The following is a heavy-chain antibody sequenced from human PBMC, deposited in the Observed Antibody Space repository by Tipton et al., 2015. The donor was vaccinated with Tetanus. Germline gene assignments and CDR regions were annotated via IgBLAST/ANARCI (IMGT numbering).Heavy chain of an antibody. V-gene: IGHV1-2*02. CDR1: GYTFTGYY. CDR2: IDPNSGGK. D-gene: IGHD3-22*01. CDR3: ARDRGDYIYYGMDV. J-gene: IGHJ6*02. Sequence: QVQLVQSGAEMKKPGASVKVSCKASGYTFTGYYIYWVRQGPGQELEWMGWIDPNSGGKVYAQKFHGRVNMSRDTSISTAYMELRSLRSDDTAVYYCARDRGDYIYYGMDVWGPGAPVTVS.